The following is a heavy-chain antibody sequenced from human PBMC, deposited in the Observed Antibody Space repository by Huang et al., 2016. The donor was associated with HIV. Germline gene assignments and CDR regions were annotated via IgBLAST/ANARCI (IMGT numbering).Heavy chain of an antibody. CDR3: ARSQGGSWLYAFDI. D-gene: IGHD5-12*01. Sequence: QLVESGGGLVKPGGSLRLSCAASGFTFSSYTRNWVRQPPGKGLEWVSSIPRDTIYTYYADSVKGRFTISRDKAENSRFLKMDSLRAEDTAVYYCARSQGGSWLYAFDIWGQGTVVTVSS. CDR1: GFTFSSYT. J-gene: IGHJ3*02. CDR2: IPRDTIYT. V-gene: IGHV3-21*02.